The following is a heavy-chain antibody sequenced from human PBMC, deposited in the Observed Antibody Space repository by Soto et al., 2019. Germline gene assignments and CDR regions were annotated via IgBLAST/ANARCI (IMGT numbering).Heavy chain of an antibody. V-gene: IGHV1-8*01. CDR1: GYTFTSSD. Sequence: QVQLVQSGAEVKKPGASVKVSCKASGYTFTSSDITWVRQATGQGLEWMGWMNPNSGNTGYAQKFQGRVTMTMNTSIRTAYMELSSLRSEDTAVYYCARGGCIGTSCYPYYYYAMDVWGQGTTVTVSS. CDR3: ARGGCIGTSCYPYYYYAMDV. D-gene: IGHD2-2*01. CDR2: MNPNSGNT. J-gene: IGHJ6*02.